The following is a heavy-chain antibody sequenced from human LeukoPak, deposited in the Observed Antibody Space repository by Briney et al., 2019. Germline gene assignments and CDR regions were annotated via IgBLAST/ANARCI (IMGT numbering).Heavy chain of an antibody. V-gene: IGHV1-2*06. CDR3: ARGPGSEMATIVFDY. CDR1: GYSFTGYH. J-gene: IGHJ4*02. Sequence: ASVKVSCKASGYSFTGYHMHWVRQAPGQGLEWMGRINPNSGDTNYAQKFQGRVTMTRDTSISTAYMELSRLRSDDTAVYYCARGPGSEMATIVFDYWGQGTLVTVSS. D-gene: IGHD5-24*01. CDR2: INPNSGDT.